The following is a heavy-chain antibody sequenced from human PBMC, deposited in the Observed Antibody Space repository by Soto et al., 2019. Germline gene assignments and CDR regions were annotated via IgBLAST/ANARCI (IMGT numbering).Heavy chain of an antibody. J-gene: IGHJ5*02. V-gene: IGHV4-31*03. Sequence: SETLSLTCTVSGGSIRSGGYYWSWIRQHPGTGLEWIGNIFYSGSTYYNPSLKSRVTISVDTSKNQFSLKLSSVTAADTAVYYCARENLWFGELSGWFDPWGQGTLVTVSS. CDR1: GGSIRSGGYY. D-gene: IGHD3-10*01. CDR2: IFYSGST. CDR3: ARENLWFGELSGWFDP.